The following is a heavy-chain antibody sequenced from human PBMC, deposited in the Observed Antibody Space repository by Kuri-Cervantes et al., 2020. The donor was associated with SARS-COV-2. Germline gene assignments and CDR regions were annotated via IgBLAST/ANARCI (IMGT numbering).Heavy chain of an antibody. V-gene: IGHV3-48*01. J-gene: IGHJ4*02. D-gene: IGHD1-26*01. CDR1: GFTFSSYS. CDR3: ASDRVGASGY. CDR2: ISSSSSTI. Sequence: GGSLRLSCAASGFTFSSYSMNWVRQAPGKGLEWVSYISSSSSTIYYADSVKGRFTISRDNAKNSLYLQMNSLRAEDTAVYYCASDRVGASGYWGQGTLVTVSS.